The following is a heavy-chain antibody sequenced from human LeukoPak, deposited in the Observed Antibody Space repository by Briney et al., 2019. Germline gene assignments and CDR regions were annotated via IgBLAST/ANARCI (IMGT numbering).Heavy chain of an antibody. CDR1: GFTFSRYA. D-gene: IGHD6-6*01. CDR3: ARRYSSLTNLNTDY. Sequence: PGGSLRLSCAASGFTFSRYAMSWVRQAPGKGLEWVSAISGSGGRTYYADSVKGRFTISRDNSKNTLYLQMNSLRAEDTAVYYCARRYSSLTNLNTDYWGQGTLVTVSS. J-gene: IGHJ4*02. V-gene: IGHV3-23*01. CDR2: ISGSGGRT.